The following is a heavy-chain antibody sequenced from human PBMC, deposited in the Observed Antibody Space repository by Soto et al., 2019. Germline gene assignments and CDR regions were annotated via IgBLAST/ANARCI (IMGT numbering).Heavy chain of an antibody. V-gene: IGHV4-59*08. CDR3: ARHNYGSGSTYFDY. Sequence: SETLSLTCTVSAGSITNYYWNWIRQSPGKGLEWIGYIYHSGSSNYNPSLKSRVTMSADTSKNQFSLKLNSMTAADTAVYYCARHNYGSGSTYFDYWGQGTLVTVSS. J-gene: IGHJ4*02. CDR1: AGSITNYY. CDR2: IYHSGSS. D-gene: IGHD3-10*01.